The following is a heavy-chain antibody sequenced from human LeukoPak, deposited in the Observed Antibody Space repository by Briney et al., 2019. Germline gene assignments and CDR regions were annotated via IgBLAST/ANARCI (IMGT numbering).Heavy chain of an antibody. CDR2: TYYRSKWYN. D-gene: IGHD3-10*01. CDR1: GDSVSSNSAA. CDR3: ARDLGPNRDLPFDY. Sequence: SQTLSLTCAISGDSVSSNSAAWNWLRQSPSRGLEWLGRTYYRSKWYNDYAVSVKSRITINPDTSKNQFSLQLNSVTPEDTAVYYCARDLGPNRDLPFDYWGQGTLVTVSS. V-gene: IGHV6-1*01. J-gene: IGHJ4*02.